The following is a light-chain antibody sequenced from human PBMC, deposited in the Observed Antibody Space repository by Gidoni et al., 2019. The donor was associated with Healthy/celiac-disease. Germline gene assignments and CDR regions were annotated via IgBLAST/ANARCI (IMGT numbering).Light chain of an antibody. CDR1: RSAIGGYNY. V-gene: IGLV2-14*01. CDR2: EVS. J-gene: IGLJ3*02. Sequence: QSALTQPASVSGSPGQSISISCTGSRSAIGGYNYVSWYQPHPGKAPKLMIYEVSNRPSGVSNRLSGSKSGNTASLTISGLQAEDEADYYCSSYTSSSTWVFGGGTKLTVL. CDR3: SSYTSSSTWV.